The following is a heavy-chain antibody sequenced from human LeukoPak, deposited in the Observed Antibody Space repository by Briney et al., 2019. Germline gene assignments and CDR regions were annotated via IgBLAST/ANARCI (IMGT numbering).Heavy chain of an antibody. V-gene: IGHV4-4*02. J-gene: IGHJ3*02. CDR3: ARRRAYYYDRNRLGAFDI. D-gene: IGHD3-22*01. CDR2: IYHSGST. Sequence: PSETLSLTCAVSGGSISSSNWWSWVRQPPGKGLEWIGEIYHSGSTNYNPSLKSRVTISVDKSKNQFSLKLSSVTAADTAVYYCARRRAYYYDRNRLGAFDIWGQGTMVTVSS. CDR1: GGSISSSNW.